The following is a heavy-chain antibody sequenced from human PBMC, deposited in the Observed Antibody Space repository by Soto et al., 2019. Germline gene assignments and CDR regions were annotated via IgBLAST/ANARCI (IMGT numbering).Heavy chain of an antibody. V-gene: IGHV1-2*04. CDR3: AREVYSSSLTNWFDP. J-gene: IGHJ5*02. CDR1: GYTFTGYY. D-gene: IGHD6-13*01. CDR2: INPNSGGT. Sequence: GSSVKVSCKASGYTFTGYYMHWVRQAPGQGLEWMGWINPNSGGTNYAQKFQGWVTMTRDTSISTAYMELSRLRSDDTAVYYCAREVYSSSLTNWFDPWGQGTMVTVSS.